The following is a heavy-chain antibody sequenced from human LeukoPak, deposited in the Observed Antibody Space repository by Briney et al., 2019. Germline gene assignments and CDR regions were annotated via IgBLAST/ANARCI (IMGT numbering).Heavy chain of an antibody. Sequence: GSLRLSCAASGFTFSSYWMSWVRQPPGKGLEWIGEIYHSGSTNYNPSLKSRVTISVDKSKNQFSLKLSSVTAADTAVYYCARSLAGFDYWGQGTLVTVSS. CDR3: ARSLAGFDY. CDR1: GFTFSSYW. D-gene: IGHD3-16*01. J-gene: IGHJ4*02. CDR2: IYHSGST. V-gene: IGHV4-4*02.